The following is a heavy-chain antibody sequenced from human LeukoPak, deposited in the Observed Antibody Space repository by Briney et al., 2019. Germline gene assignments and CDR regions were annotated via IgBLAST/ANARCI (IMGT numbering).Heavy chain of an antibody. D-gene: IGHD6-13*01. CDR2: IYYSGST. CDR3: AGGYSSSWYGPEGNWFDP. Sequence: SETLSLTCTVSGGSTSSSSYYWGWIRQPPGKGLEWIGSIYYSGSTYYNPSLKSRVTISVDTSKNQFSLKLSSVTAADTAVYYCAGGYSSSWYGPEGNWFDPWGQGTLVTVSS. CDR1: GGSTSSSSYY. V-gene: IGHV4-39*01. J-gene: IGHJ5*02.